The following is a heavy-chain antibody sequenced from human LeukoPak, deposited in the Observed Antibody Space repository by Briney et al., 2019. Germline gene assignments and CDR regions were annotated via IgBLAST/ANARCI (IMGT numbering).Heavy chain of an antibody. J-gene: IGHJ4*02. CDR1: GGSISSLSYY. D-gene: IGHD4-23*01. CDR3: ARQARWGSETYFDY. V-gene: IGHV4-39*01. Sequence: SETLSLTCTVSGGSISSLSYYWAWIRQSPGKGLEWIGSIFYSGGTYDNPSLKSRVTLSVDTSKNQFSLRLNSVTAADTAVYYCARQARWGSETYFDYWGQGTLVTVSS. CDR2: IFYSGGT.